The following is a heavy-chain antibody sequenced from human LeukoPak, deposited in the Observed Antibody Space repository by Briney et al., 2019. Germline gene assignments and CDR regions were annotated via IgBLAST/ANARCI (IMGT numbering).Heavy chain of an antibody. CDR1: GGSISGSSYY. V-gene: IGHV4-39*01. J-gene: IGHJ4*02. Sequence: SETLSLTCTVSGGSISGSSYYWGWIRQPPGKGLEWIGSIYYSGSTYYNPSLKSRVTISVDTSKNQFSLKLSSVTAADTAVYYCARHQYYYDSSGYRRPFDYWGQGTLVTVSS. D-gene: IGHD3-22*01. CDR3: ARHQYYYDSSGYRRPFDY. CDR2: IYYSGST.